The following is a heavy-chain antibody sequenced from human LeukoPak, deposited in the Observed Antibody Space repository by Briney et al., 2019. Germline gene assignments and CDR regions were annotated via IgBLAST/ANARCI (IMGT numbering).Heavy chain of an antibody. CDR2: IKQDGSEI. J-gene: IGHJ4*02. D-gene: IGHD1-26*01. CDR1: GFTFSSYA. Sequence: GGSLRLSCAASGFTFSSYAMSWVRQAPGKGLEWVANIKQDGSEIYYVDSVKGRFTISRDNAKSSLSLQMNSLTAEDTAVYYCARDKRVGATILDYWGQGILVTVSS. V-gene: IGHV3-7*01. CDR3: ARDKRVGATILDY.